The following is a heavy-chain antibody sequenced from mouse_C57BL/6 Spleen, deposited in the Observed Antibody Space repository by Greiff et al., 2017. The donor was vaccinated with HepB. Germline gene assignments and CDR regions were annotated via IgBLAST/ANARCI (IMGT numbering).Heavy chain of an antibody. J-gene: IGHJ2*01. V-gene: IGHV14-2*01. CDR2: IDPEDGET. CDR3: ARAFYGSSVYYVDD. CDR1: GFNIKDYY. Sequence: EVQLQQSGAELVKPGASVKLSCTASGFNIKDYYMHWVKQRTEQGLEWIGRIDPEDGETKSAPKFQGKATITADTSSNTAYLQLSSLTSEDTAVYYWARAFYGSSVYYVDDWGQGTTLTVSS. D-gene: IGHD1-1*01.